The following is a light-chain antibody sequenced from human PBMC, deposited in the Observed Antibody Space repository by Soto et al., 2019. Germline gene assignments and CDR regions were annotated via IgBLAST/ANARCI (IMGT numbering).Light chain of an antibody. J-gene: IGLJ1*01. CDR3: AGWDDSLNGYV. CDR2: SNN. CDR1: SSNIGSNT. V-gene: IGLV1-44*01. Sequence: QSVLTQPPSASGTPGQRVTISCPGSSSNIGSNTVNWYQQLPGTAPKLLIYSNNQRPSGVPDRFSGSKSGTSASLAISGLQSEDEADYYCAGWDDSLNGYVFGTGTKVTV.